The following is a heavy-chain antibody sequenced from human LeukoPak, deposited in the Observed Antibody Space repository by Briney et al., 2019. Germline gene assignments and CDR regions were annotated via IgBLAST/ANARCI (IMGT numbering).Heavy chain of an antibody. D-gene: IGHD5-12*01. Sequence: SETLSLTCAVSGYSISSGYYWGWIRQPPGKGLEWIGSIYHSGSTYYNPSLKSRVTISVDTSKNQFSPKLSSVTAADTAVYYCARDPSGYDYYYGMDVWGKGTTVTVSS. J-gene: IGHJ6*04. CDR1: GYSISSGYY. V-gene: IGHV4-38-2*02. CDR3: ARDPSGYDYYYGMDV. CDR2: IYHSGST.